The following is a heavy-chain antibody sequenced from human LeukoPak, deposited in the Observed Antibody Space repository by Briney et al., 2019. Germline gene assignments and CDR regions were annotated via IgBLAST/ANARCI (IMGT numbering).Heavy chain of an antibody. CDR2: IKQDGSEK. J-gene: IGHJ4*02. D-gene: IGHD2-15*01. CDR1: GFSFSSYW. CDR3: ARSDSGDYFDY. Sequence: GGSLRLPCAASGFSFSSYWMSWVRQAPGKGLEWVANIKQDGSEKYYVDSVKGRYTISRDNAKNSLYLQMNSLRAEDTAVYYCARSDSGDYFDYWGQGTLVTVSS. V-gene: IGHV3-7*01.